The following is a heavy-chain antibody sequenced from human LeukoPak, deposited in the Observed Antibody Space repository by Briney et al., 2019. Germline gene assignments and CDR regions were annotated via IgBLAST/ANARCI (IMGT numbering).Heavy chain of an antibody. V-gene: IGHV1-69*04. D-gene: IGHD6-19*01. CDR2: IIPILGIA. J-gene: IGHJ4*02. CDR1: GGTFSSYA. Sequence: SVKVSCKASGGTFSSYAISWVRQAPGQGLEWMGRIIPILGIANYAQKFQGRVTITADRSTSTAYMELSSLRSEDTAVYYCARDLGYSSGWSHDYWGQGTQVTVSS. CDR3: ARDLGYSSGWSHDY.